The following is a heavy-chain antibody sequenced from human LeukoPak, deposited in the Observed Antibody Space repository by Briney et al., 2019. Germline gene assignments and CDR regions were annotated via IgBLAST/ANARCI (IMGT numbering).Heavy chain of an antibody. CDR3: ASKSSDHGELRFDY. CDR1: GGSISNYH. Sequence: SETLSLTCTVSGGSISNYHWTWIRQPPGKGLEYIGYIYNSGTTFYNPSLKSRVAISLDTSKKQFSLKLSSVTAADTAVYYCASKSSDHGELRFDYWGQRTLVTVSS. CDR2: IYNSGTT. V-gene: IGHV4-59*01. D-gene: IGHD4-17*01. J-gene: IGHJ4*02.